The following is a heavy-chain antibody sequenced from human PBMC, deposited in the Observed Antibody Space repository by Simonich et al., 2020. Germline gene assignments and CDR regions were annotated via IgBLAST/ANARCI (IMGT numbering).Heavy chain of an antibody. CDR3: ARAPPGGIAARTTYFDY. Sequence: QVQLVQSGAEVKKPGASVKVSCKASGYTFTGSFMHWVRQAPGQGLGLMGRIHPNSGGTNYAQKVQGRVTMTRDTSISTAYMELSRLRSDDTAVYYCARAPPGGIAARTTYFDYWGQGTLVTVSS. D-gene: IGHD6-6*01. J-gene: IGHJ4*02. V-gene: IGHV1-2*06. CDR2: IHPNSGGT. CDR1: GYTFTGSF.